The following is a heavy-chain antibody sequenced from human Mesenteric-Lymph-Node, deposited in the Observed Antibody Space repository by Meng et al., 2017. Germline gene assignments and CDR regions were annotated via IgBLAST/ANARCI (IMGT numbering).Heavy chain of an antibody. CDR2: IKHSGST. CDR1: GYSISSGYY. V-gene: IGHV4-38-2*01. Sequence: SETLSLTCAVSGYSISSGYYWGWIRQPPGKGLEWIGEIKHSGSTNYNPSLKSRVTISVDTSKNQFSLKLSSVTAADTAVYYCARGGDIVVVVAAVFDYWGQGTLVTVSS. CDR3: ARGGDIVVVVAAVFDY. J-gene: IGHJ4*02. D-gene: IGHD2-15*01.